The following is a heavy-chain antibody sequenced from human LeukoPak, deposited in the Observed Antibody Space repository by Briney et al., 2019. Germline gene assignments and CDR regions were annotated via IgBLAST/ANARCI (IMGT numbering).Heavy chain of an antibody. CDR1: GYNFTNHW. J-gene: IGHJ5*02. V-gene: IGHV5-51*01. Sequence: GESLQISCKASGYNFTNHWVAWVRQRPGEGLEWMGIIWPDDSDTRYSPSFQGLVTISVDKSIGTAHLQWRSLKASDTALYFCARHSDVPLDLWGQGTLVIVSS. CDR3: ARHSDVPLDL. D-gene: IGHD6-6*01. CDR2: IWPDDSDT.